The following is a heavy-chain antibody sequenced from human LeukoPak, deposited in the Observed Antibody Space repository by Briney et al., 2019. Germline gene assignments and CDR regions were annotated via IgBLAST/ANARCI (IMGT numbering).Heavy chain of an antibody. CDR1: GYTFTSYY. Sequence: GASVKVSCKASGYTFTSYYMHWVRQAPGQGLEWMGIINPSGGITSYAQKFQGRVTMTRDTSTSTVYMVLSSLRSEDTAVYYCARAPADFWSGYSGWFDPWGQGTLVTVSS. V-gene: IGHV1-46*01. CDR3: ARAPADFWSGYSGWFDP. CDR2: INPSGGIT. D-gene: IGHD3-3*01. J-gene: IGHJ5*02.